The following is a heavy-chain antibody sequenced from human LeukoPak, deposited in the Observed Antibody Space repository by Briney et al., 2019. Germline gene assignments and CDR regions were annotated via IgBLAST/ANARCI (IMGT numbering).Heavy chain of an antibody. D-gene: IGHD2/OR15-2a*01. CDR1: GFTFSGYG. CDR3: ANTKSDSTASPT. Sequence: PGGSLRLSCAASGFTFSGYGMHWVRQAPGKGLEWVAVISYDGSKKYYADSVRGRFTISRDNSENTLYLQMDSLRPEDTAVYCCANTKSDSTASPTWGQGTLVTVSS. CDR2: ISYDGSKK. J-gene: IGHJ5*02. V-gene: IGHV3-30*18.